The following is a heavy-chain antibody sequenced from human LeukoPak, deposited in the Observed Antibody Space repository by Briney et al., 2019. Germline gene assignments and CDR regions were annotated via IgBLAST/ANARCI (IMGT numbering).Heavy chain of an antibody. CDR1: GFTFDDYA. CDR2: ISWNSGSI. V-gene: IGHV3-9*01. CDR3: ATSNYFDY. Sequence: GRSLRLSCAASGFTFDDYAMHWVRQAPGKGLEWVSGISWNSGSIGYADSVKGRFTISRDNAKNSLYLQMNSLRAEDTALYYCATSNYFDYWGQGTLVTVSS. J-gene: IGHJ4*02.